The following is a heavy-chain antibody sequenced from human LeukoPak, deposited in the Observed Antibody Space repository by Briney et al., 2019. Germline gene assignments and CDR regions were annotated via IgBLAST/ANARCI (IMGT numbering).Heavy chain of an antibody. Sequence: ASVKVSCKASGYTFTSYYMHWVRQAPGQGLEWMGWINPNNGDTNYVQKFQGRVTMTRDTSISTGYMELKRLTSDDTAVYYCARDGGEKSLDYWGQGALVTVSS. D-gene: IGHD2-15*01. CDR1: GYTFTSYY. CDR3: ARDGGEKSLDY. J-gene: IGHJ4*02. CDR2: INPNNGDT. V-gene: IGHV1-2*02.